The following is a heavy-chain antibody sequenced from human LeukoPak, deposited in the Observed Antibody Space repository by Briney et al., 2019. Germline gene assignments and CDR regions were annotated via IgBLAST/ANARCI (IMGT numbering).Heavy chain of an antibody. CDR1: GGTFSSYA. V-gene: IGHV1-69*05. J-gene: IGHJ6*03. Sequence: GASVKVSCKASGGTFSSYAISWVRQAPGQGLEWMGGIIPIFGTTIYAQKFQGRVTITRNTSISTAYMELGSLRSEDTAVYYCARGLRVRGVIWYYYYYMDVWGKGTTVTVSS. CDR2: IIPIFGTT. D-gene: IGHD3-10*01. CDR3: ARGLRVRGVIWYYYYYMDV.